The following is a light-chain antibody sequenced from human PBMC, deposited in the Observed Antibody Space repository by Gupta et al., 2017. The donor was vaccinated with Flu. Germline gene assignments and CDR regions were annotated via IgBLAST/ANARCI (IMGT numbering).Light chain of an antibody. CDR3: QSYDTSLSGSWV. J-gene: IGLJ3*02. CDR2: GNS. V-gene: IGLV1-40*01. Sequence: QSVLTQPPPVSGPPGQCVTIPCTGTISNIGAGYDVHWYQQLPGTAPKLLIYGNSNRPSGVPDRFSGSKSGTSASLAITGLQAEDEADYYCQSYDTSLSGSWVFGGGTKLTVL. CDR1: ISNIGAGYD.